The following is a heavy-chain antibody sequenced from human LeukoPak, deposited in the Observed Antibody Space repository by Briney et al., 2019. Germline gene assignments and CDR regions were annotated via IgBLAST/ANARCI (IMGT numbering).Heavy chain of an antibody. CDR3: ARVSGYYDSSGYYLDAFDI. CDR1: GGSISSYY. V-gene: IGHV4-4*07. Sequence: SETLSLTCTVSGGSISSYYWSWIRQPAGKGLEWIGRIYTSGSTNYNPSLKSRVTMSVDTSKNQSSLKLSSVTAADTAVYYCARVSGYYDSSGYYLDAFDIWGQGTMVTVSS. D-gene: IGHD3-22*01. CDR2: IYTSGST. J-gene: IGHJ3*02.